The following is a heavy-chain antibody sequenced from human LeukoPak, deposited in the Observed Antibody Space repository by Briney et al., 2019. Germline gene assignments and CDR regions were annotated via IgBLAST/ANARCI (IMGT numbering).Heavy chain of an antibody. CDR2: IYYSGST. Sequence: PSETLSLTCTVSGGSISSSSYYWGWIRQPPGKGLEWIGSIYYSGSTYYNPSLKSRVTISVDTSKNQFSLKLSSVTAADTAVYYCARSNWNYVDYWGQGTLVTVSS. V-gene: IGHV4-39*07. CDR1: GGSISSSSYY. CDR3: ARSNWNYVDY. D-gene: IGHD1-1*01. J-gene: IGHJ4*02.